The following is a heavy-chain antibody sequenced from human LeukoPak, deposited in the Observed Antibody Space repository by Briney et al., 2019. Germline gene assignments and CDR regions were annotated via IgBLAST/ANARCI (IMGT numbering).Heavy chain of an antibody. CDR1: GFTFSSYS. D-gene: IGHD5-18*01. CDR2: ISSSSSYI. V-gene: IGHV3-21*01. J-gene: IGHJ4*02. CDR3: ARYSYGYPYFDY. Sequence: GGSLRLSCAASGFTFSSYSMNWVRQTSGKGLEWVSSISSSSSYIYYADSVKGRFTISRDNAKNSLYLQMNSLRAEDTAVYYCARYSYGYPYFDYWGQGTLVTVSS.